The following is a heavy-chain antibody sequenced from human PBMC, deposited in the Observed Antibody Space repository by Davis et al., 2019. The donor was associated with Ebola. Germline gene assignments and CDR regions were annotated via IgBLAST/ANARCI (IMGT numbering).Heavy chain of an antibody. D-gene: IGHD2-2*01. CDR1: GYTFTSYG. Sequence: ASVKVSCKASGYTFTSYGISWVRQAPGQGLEWMGWISAYNGNTNYAQKLQGRVTMTTDTSTSTAYMELRSLRSDDTAVYYCARVGSTSCCDYYYYGMDVWGQGTTVTVSS. CDR2: ISAYNGNT. J-gene: IGHJ6*02. CDR3: ARVGSTSCCDYYYYGMDV. V-gene: IGHV1-18*01.